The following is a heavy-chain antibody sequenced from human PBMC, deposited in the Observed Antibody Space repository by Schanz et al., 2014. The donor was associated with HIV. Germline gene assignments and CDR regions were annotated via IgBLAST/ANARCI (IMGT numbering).Heavy chain of an antibody. Sequence: EVQLVESGGGLVKPGGSLRLSCVASGFTFNKYSMNWVRQAPGKGLEWVSSITSSSSYIYYADSLKGRFTVSRDNAKNSRYLEINSLRVEDTAIYYCARDESAQWFFDLWGRGTLLTVSS. J-gene: IGHJ2*01. D-gene: IGHD2-8*01. CDR3: ARDESAQWFFDL. V-gene: IGHV3-21*01. CDR2: ITSSSSYI. CDR1: GFTFNKYS.